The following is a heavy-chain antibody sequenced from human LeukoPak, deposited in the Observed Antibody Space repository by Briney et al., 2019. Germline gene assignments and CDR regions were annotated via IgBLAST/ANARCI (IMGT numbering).Heavy chain of an antibody. D-gene: IGHD3-10*01. CDR1: GFTFSNYA. CDR2: ISGSGTST. Sequence: PGGSLRLSCAASGFTFSNYAMHWVRQAPGKGPEWVSGISGSGTSTPHADSVQGRFTISRDNSKNMVYVQMNSLRAEDTAVYYCAKDGLSGSGSYSWGSMDVWGKGTTVTVSS. J-gene: IGHJ6*03. V-gene: IGHV3-23*01. CDR3: AKDGLSGSGSYSWGSMDV.